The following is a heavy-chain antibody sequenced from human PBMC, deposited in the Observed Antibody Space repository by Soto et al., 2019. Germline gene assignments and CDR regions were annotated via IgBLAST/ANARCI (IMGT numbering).Heavy chain of an antibody. CDR3: AKVPRIVLVPAALGNY. Sequence: PGGSLRLSCAASGFTFDDYAMHWVRQTPGKGLEWVSGITWNSGTIGYADSVKGRFTISRDNGKNSLYLQMNSLRAEDTAVYYCAKVPRIVLVPAALGNYWGQGTQVTVSS. D-gene: IGHD2-2*01. CDR1: GFTFDDYA. J-gene: IGHJ4*02. CDR2: ITWNSGTI. V-gene: IGHV3-9*01.